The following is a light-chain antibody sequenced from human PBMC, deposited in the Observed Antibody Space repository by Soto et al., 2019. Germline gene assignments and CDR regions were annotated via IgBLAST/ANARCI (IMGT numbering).Light chain of an antibody. CDR2: EGS. Sequence: QSALTQPASVSGSPGQSITISCSGTSTDVGRFDLVSWYQQHPGKAPKLMIFEGSKRASGISNRFSGSTSGNTASLTISGLQAEDESDYFCCSYVASSTLVFGGGTQLTVL. CDR3: CSYVASSTLV. J-gene: IGLJ3*02. CDR1: STDVGRFDL. V-gene: IGLV2-23*01.